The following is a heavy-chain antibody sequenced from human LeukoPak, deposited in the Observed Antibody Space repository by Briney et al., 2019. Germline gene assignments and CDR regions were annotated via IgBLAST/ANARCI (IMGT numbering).Heavy chain of an antibody. CDR1: GFTFDDYG. CDR3: ARSRIGYYYYYMDV. CDR2: INWNGGST. V-gene: IGHV3-20*04. Sequence: PGGSLRLSCAASGFTFDDYGMSWVRQAPGKGLKWVSGINWNGGSTGYADSVKGRFTISRDNAKNSLYLQMNSLRAEDTALYYCARSRIGYYYYYMDVWGKGTTITVSS. J-gene: IGHJ6*03. D-gene: IGHD2-21*01.